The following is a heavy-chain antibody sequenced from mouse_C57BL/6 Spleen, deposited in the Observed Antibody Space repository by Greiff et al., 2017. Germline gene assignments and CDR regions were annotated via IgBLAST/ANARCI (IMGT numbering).Heavy chain of an antibody. Sequence: EVQLQQSGPGLVKPSQSLSLTCSVTGYSITSGYYWNWIRQFPGNKLEWMGDISYDGSNNYNPSLKNRISITRDTSKNQFFLKLNSVTTEDTATYYCAREGDYYGSRGYFDCWGKGTTLTVSS. V-gene: IGHV3-6*01. CDR3: AREGDYYGSRGYFDC. J-gene: IGHJ2*01. CDR2: ISYDGSN. CDR1: GYSITSGYY. D-gene: IGHD1-1*01.